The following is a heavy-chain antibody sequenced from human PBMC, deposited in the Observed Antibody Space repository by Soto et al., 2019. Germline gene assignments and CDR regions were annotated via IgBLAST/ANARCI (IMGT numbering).Heavy chain of an antibody. Sequence: QVQLVQSGAEVKKPGSSVKVSCKASVGTFSTYTITWVRHAPGQGLEWMGRVIPIIGIINYAQKFQGRVTISADKFTGTAYMELTGLRSDDTAVYYCAGDPDSHYNDSHASSYPWGQGTLVTVSS. CDR2: VIPIIGII. CDR1: VGTFSTYT. J-gene: IGHJ5*02. D-gene: IGHD4-4*01. CDR3: AGDPDSHYNDSHASSYP. V-gene: IGHV1-69*08.